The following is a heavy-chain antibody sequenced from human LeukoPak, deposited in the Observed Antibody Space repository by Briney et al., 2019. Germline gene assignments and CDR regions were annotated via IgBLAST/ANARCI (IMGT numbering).Heavy chain of an antibody. J-gene: IGHJ4*02. CDR3: AREKVTILGVVTTYPDY. CDR2: IYTSGRT. V-gene: IGHV4-61*02. CDR1: GGSISSGSYY. Sequence: SETLSLTCTVSGGSISSGSYYWSWIRQPAGKGLEWIGRIYTSGRTNYNPSLKSRVTMSVDTSKNQFSLKLSSVTAADTAVYYCAREKVTILGVVTTYPDYWGQGTLVTVSS. D-gene: IGHD3-3*01.